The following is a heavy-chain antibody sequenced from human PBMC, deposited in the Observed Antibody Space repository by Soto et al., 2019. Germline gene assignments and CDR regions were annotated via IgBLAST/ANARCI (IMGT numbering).Heavy chain of an antibody. CDR2: IYYSGRS. Sequence: PSETLSLPCTVTVDSISSRSYYSGWIRQPPGQRLEWIGSIYYSGRSYNNPSLRRRVFMSIETSKYRFYLKLTSVTAADTALYFCARQRTSVVTQEYFDVGGPGSLVTFYS. CDR3: ARQRTSVVTQEYFDV. J-gene: IGHJ4*03. CDR1: VDSISSRSYY. D-gene: IGHD2-21*02. V-gene: IGHV4-39*01.